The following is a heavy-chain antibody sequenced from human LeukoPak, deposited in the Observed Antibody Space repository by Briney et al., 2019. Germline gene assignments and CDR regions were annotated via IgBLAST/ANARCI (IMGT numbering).Heavy chain of an antibody. J-gene: IGHJ4*02. Sequence: PGGSLRLSCAASGFTFSSYEMNWVRQAPGKGREGVSYISSSGSTIYYADSVKGRFTISRDNAKNSLYLQMNSLRAEDTAVYYCARGLYYYDSSGCGYWGQGTLVTVSS. CDR1: GFTFSSYE. CDR2: ISSSGSTI. V-gene: IGHV3-48*03. CDR3: ARGLYYYDSSGCGY. D-gene: IGHD3-22*01.